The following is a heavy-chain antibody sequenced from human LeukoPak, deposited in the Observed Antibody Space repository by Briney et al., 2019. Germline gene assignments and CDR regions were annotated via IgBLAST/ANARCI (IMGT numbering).Heavy chain of an antibody. J-gene: IGHJ4*02. V-gene: IGHV4-4*07. Sequence: SETLSLTCTVSGGSISSYYWSWIRQPAGKGLEWIGRTYTSGSINYNPSLKSRVTMSVDTSKNQFSLKLNSVTAADTAVYYCARVDSSGIGVYWGQGALVTVSS. CDR2: TYTSGSI. CDR3: ARVDSSGIGVY. D-gene: IGHD3-22*01. CDR1: GGSISSYY.